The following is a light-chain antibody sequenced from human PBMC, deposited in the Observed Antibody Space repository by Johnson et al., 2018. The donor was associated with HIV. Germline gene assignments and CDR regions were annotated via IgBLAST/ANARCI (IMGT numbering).Light chain of an antibody. CDR3: GVWDKSLSASYV. CDR1: SSNIGNNF. CDR2: DNN. J-gene: IGLJ1*01. V-gene: IGLV1-51*01. Sequence: SVLTQPPSVSAAPGQRVTISCFGSSSNIGNNFVSWYQQFPGTAPKLLIYDNNKRPSGIADRFSGSKSGTSAILDITGLQPGDEADYYCGVWDKSLSASYVFGTGTKVSVL.